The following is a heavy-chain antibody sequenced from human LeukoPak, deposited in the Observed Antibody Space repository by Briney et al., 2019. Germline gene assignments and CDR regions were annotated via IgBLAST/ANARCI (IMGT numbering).Heavy chain of an antibody. CDR2: INPGGGST. J-gene: IGHJ5*02. Sequence: GASVKVSCKTSGYTYTSYYMHWVRQAPGQGLEWMGIINPGGGSTTYAQRFQGRVTMTRDTSTSTVYMELSRLRSDDTAVYYCARADQLLLPIWFDPWGQGALVTVSS. V-gene: IGHV1-46*01. CDR1: GYTYTSYY. CDR3: ARADQLLLPIWFDP. D-gene: IGHD2-2*01.